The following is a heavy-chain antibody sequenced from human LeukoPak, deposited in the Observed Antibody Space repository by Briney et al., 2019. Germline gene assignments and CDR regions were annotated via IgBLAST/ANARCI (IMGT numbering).Heavy chain of an antibody. Sequence: GGSLRLSCAASGFTFSNYAMSWVRRAPGEGLEWVSDISGSGGRIYYADSVKGRFTLSRDNPKNTLYLQMNSLRAEDTAVYYCAKEYYYCSGTYYNVDYCGRGTLVTVS. CDR1: GFTFSNYA. D-gene: IGHD3-10*01. CDR2: ISGSGGRI. J-gene: IGHJ4*02. V-gene: IGHV3-23*01. CDR3: AKEYYYCSGTYYNVDY.